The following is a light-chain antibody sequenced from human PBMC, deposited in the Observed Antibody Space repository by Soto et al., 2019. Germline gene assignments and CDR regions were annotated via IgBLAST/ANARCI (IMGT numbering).Light chain of an antibody. CDR1: ENVSNNY. J-gene: IGKJ2*01. CDR2: GSS. CDR3: QQYGSSPPYT. V-gene: IGKV3-20*01. Sequence: EVVLTQSPGTLSLSPGERATLSCRASENVSNNYLAWYQQKPGQAPRLLIFGSSDRAGGIPDRHSGSGPGKDFTLSISRLEPEGFAVYYCQQYGSSPPYTFGEGTKLEIK.